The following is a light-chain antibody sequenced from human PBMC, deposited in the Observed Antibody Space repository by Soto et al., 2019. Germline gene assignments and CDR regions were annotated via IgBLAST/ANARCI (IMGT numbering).Light chain of an antibody. CDR1: SSDVGGYNY. CDR3: ISYTGSSTSYV. V-gene: IGLV2-8*01. Sequence: QSALTRPPSASGSPGQSVAISCTGTSSDVGGYNYVSWYQQHPGKAPKLMIYEVNKRPSGVPDRFSGSKSGNTASLTISGLQAEDEADYYCISYTGSSTSYVFGSGTKVTVL. J-gene: IGLJ1*01. CDR2: EVN.